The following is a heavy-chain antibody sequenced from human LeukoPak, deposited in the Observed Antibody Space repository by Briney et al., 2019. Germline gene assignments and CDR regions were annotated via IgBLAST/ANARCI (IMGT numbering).Heavy chain of an antibody. Sequence: ASVKVSCKASGGTFSSYAISWVRQAPGQGREWMGGIIPIFGTANYAQKFQGRVTITTDESTSTAYMELSSLRSEDTAVYYCAALGYYDSSGYWPDAFDIWGQGTMVTVSS. CDR2: IIPIFGTA. CDR3: AALGYYDSSGYWPDAFDI. V-gene: IGHV1-69*05. CDR1: GGTFSSYA. J-gene: IGHJ3*02. D-gene: IGHD3-22*01.